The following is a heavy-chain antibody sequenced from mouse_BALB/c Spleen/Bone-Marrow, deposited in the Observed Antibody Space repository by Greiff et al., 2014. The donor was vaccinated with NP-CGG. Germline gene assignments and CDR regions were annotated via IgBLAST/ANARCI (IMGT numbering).Heavy chain of an antibody. J-gene: IGHJ2*01. CDR3: AREGVDYFDY. Sequence: VQLQQSGPELVKPGASVKMSCKASGYTFTSYVMHWVKQKPGQGLEWIGYINPYNVGTKYNEKFKGKATLTSDKSSSTAYMELSSLTSEDSAVYYCAREGVDYFDYWGQGTTLTVSS. V-gene: IGHV1-14*01. CDR1: GYTFTSYV. CDR2: INPYNVGT.